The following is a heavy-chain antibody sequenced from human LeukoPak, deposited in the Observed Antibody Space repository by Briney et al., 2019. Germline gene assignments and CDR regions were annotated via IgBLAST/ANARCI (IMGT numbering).Heavy chain of an antibody. CDR1: GFTFSSYG. V-gene: IGHV3-21*01. J-gene: IGHJ3*02. D-gene: IGHD3-22*01. CDR3: ARDTSENYYDSTGAAFDI. Sequence: GGSLRLSCAASGFTFSSYGMNWVRQAPGKGLEWVSSISSSSSYIYYADSVKGRFTISRDNAKNSLYLQMNSLRAEDTAVYYCARDTSENYYDSTGAAFDIWGQGTMVTVSS. CDR2: ISSSSSYI.